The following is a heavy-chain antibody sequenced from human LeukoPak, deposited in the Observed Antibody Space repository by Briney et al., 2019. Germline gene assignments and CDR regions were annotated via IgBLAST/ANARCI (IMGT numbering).Heavy chain of an antibody. CDR1: GFIFSRYV. J-gene: IGHJ4*02. CDR3: ARDLARANYGDLEPLDS. CDR2: ISFEGSKK. V-gene: IGHV3-30-3*01. D-gene: IGHD4-17*01. Sequence: PGGSLRLSCAASGFIFSRYVVHGLRQAPAKGLAWVAFISFEGSKKYYADSLMDRFTISRDHSKNTLYLQTDSLSPEDTAVYYCARDLARANYGDLEPLDSWGQGTLVTVSS.